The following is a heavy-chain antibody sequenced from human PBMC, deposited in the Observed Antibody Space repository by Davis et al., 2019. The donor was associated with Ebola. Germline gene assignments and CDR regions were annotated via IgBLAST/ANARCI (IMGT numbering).Heavy chain of an antibody. V-gene: IGHV4-31*11. Sequence: MPSETLSLTCAVSGGSFSGYYWSWIRQPPGKGLEWIGYIYYSGSNYYNPSLKSRVTISVDTSKNQFFLKLTSVTAADTAVYYCARGDRPDYGDHSDAWGQGSLVTVSS. J-gene: IGHJ5*02. CDR1: GGSFSGYY. D-gene: IGHD4-23*01. CDR3: ARGDRPDYGDHSDA. CDR2: IYYSGSN.